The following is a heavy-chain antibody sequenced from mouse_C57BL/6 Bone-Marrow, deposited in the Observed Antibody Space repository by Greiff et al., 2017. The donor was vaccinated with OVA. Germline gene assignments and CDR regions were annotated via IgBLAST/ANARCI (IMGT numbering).Heavy chain of an antibody. J-gene: IGHJ2*01. D-gene: IGHD4-1*01. CDR3: ARRLDGDD. CDR2: IDPSDSYT. Sequence: QVQLQQPGAELVKPGASVKLSCKASGYTFTSYWMQWVKQRPGQGLEWIGEIDPSDSYTNYNQKFKGKATLTVDTSSSTAYMQLSSLTSEDSAVYYCARRLDGDDWGQGTTLTVSS. CDR1: GYTFTSYW. V-gene: IGHV1-50*01.